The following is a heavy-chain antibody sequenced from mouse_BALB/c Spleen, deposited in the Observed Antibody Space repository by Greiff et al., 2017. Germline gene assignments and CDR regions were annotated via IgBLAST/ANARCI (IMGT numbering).Heavy chain of an antibody. V-gene: IGHV5-9-4*01. CDR1: GFTFSSYA. CDR2: ISSGGSYT. CDR3: ARGEYGNYLGY. Sequence: EVQLVESGGGLVKPGGSLKLSCAASGFTFSSYAMSWVRQSPEKRLEWVAEISSGGSYTYYPDTVTGRFTISRDNAKNTLYLEMSSLRSEDTAMYYCARGEYGNYLGYWGQGTTLTVSS. D-gene: IGHD2-10*02. J-gene: IGHJ2*01.